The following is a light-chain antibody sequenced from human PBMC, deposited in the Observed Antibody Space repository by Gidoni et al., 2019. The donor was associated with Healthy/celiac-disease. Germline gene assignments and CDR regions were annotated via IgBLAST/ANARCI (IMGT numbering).Light chain of an antibody. J-gene: IGKJ4*01. CDR3: QQRSNWPPVLT. Sequence: EIVLTQSPATLSLSPGERAPLSCRASQSVSSYLAWYQQKPGHAPRLLIYDASNRATGIPARFSGSGSGTDFTLTISSLEPEDFAVYYCQQRSNWPPVLTFGGGTKVEIK. V-gene: IGKV3-11*01. CDR1: QSVSSY. CDR2: DAS.